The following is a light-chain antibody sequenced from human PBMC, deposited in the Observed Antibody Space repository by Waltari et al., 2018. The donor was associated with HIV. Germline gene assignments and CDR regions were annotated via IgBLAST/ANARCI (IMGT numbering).Light chain of an antibody. CDR1: QTINTY. CDR2: DAS. CDR3: QQYFRIPPT. V-gene: IGKV1-39*01. J-gene: IGKJ4*01. Sequence: DIQMTQSPSSLSASEGDRVTVTCRASQTINTYLNWYQQKPGKAPKLLIYDASSLQSGVPSRFSGSGSGTDFTLTITRLQAEDVALYHCQQYFRIPPTFGGGTKVEIK.